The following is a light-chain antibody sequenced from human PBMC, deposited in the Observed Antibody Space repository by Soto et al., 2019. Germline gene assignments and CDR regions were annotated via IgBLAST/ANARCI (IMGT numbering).Light chain of an antibody. CDR1: ETVDGN. J-gene: IGKJ3*01. V-gene: IGKV3-15*01. CDR2: HAS. Sequence: DIVLTQSPATLSVSPGERATLSCRASETVDGNLAWYQQKPGQAPRLLMFHASTRATGVPARFSGSGSGEEYPLTITSLQSEDCAIYYCLQYHSWPVFTVGPGNRVDF. CDR3: LQYHSWPVFT.